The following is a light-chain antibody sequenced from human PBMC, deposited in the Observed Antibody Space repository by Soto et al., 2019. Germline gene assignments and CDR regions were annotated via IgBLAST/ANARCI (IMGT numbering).Light chain of an antibody. CDR2: DVS. V-gene: IGLV2-11*01. CDR1: SSDVDGYNY. CDR3: CSYAGSYTFYV. J-gene: IGLJ1*01. Sequence: QSALTQPRSVSGSPGQSVTISCTGTSSDVDGYNYVSWYQQHPGKAPKLMIYDVSKRPSGVPDRFSGSKSGNTASLIISGLQAEDEADYYCCSYAGSYTFYVFGTGTKVTVL.